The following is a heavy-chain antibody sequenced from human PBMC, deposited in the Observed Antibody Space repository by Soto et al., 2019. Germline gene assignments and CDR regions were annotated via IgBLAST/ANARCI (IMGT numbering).Heavy chain of an antibody. V-gene: IGHV4-38-2*02. CDR1: GYLISSGYY. D-gene: IGHD3-22*01. CDR3: ARDLSSGYAYYYFDY. Sequence: XVTLCRTGSVSGYLISSGYYWCCVRQTPGKGLEWLGSIDYSGRTYKNPSLKSRVSASVDLSKNQFSLDLRSVTAADTAVYFCARDLSSGYAYYYFDYCGQGTLVTVS. CDR2: IDYSGRT. J-gene: IGHJ4*02.